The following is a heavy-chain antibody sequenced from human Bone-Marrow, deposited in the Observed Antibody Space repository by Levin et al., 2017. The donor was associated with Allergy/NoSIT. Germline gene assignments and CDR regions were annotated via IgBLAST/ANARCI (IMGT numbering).Heavy chain of an antibody. D-gene: IGHD6-19*01. Sequence: GASVKVSCKASGFTFTSSAVQWVRQARGQRLEWIGWIVVGSGNTNYAQKFQERVTITRDMSTSTAYMELSSLRSEDTAVYYCAAEGFTSSGWYEVAYWGQGTLVTVSS. CDR2: IVVGSGNT. J-gene: IGHJ4*02. V-gene: IGHV1-58*01. CDR1: GFTFTSSA. CDR3: AAEGFTSSGWYEVAY.